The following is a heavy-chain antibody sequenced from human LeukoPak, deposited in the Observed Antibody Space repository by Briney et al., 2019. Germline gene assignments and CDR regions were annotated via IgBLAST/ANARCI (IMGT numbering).Heavy chain of an antibody. Sequence: GGSLRLSCAASGFTFSRYNMNWVRQAPGKGLEWRSYISSSGTIYYADSVKGRFTISRDNAKNSLYLQMNSLRAEDTAVYFCARGPTNSGFDPWGQGTLVTVSS. CDR2: ISSSGTI. D-gene: IGHD1-1*01. J-gene: IGHJ5*02. CDR1: GFTFSRYN. V-gene: IGHV3-48*01. CDR3: ARGPTNSGFDP.